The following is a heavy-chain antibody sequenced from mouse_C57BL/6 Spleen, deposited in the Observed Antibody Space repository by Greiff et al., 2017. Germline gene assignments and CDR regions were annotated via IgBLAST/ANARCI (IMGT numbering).Heavy chain of an antibody. Sequence: EVKLQESGPELVKPGASVKIPCKASGYTFTDYNMDWVKQSHGKSLEWIGDINPNNGGTIYNQKFKGKATLTVDKSSSTAYMELRSLTSEDTAVYYCARLAYYYGSSYFSMDYWGQGTSVTVSS. D-gene: IGHD1-1*01. J-gene: IGHJ4*01. CDR2: INPNNGGT. CDR3: ARLAYYYGSSYFSMDY. V-gene: IGHV1-18*01. CDR1: GYTFTDYN.